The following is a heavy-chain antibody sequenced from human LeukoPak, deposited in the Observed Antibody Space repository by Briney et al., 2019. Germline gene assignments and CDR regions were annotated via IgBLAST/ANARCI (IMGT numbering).Heavy chain of an antibody. J-gene: IGHJ5*02. D-gene: IGHD4-17*01. CDR1: GGSFSGYY. V-gene: IGHV4-34*01. CDR3: ARVGLRANDYGDYLWFDP. CDR2: INQSGST. Sequence: SETLSLTCTVSGGSFSGYYWSWIRQPPGKGLEWIGEINQSGSTNYNPSLKSRVTISADMSKNQFSLRLSSVTAADTAVYYCARVGLRANDYGDYLWFDPWGQGTLVIVSS.